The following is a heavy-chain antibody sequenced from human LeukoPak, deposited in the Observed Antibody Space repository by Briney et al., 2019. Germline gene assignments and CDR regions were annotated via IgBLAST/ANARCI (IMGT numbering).Heavy chain of an antibody. J-gene: IGHJ5*02. CDR2: INPNSGGT. CDR3: ARGTARIVVVVAGFDP. Sequence: PVGSVKASCKTSGYTFTGYYMHWVRQAPGQGLEWMGRINPNSGGTNYARKFQGRVTMTRDTSISTAYMELSRLRSDDTAVYYCARGTARIVVVVAGFDPWGQGTLVTVSS. D-gene: IGHD2-15*01. CDR1: GYTFTGYY. V-gene: IGHV1-2*06.